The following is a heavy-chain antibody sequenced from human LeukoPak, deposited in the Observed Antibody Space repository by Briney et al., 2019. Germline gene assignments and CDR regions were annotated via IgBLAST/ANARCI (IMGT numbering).Heavy chain of an antibody. CDR3: ARDPGLSYYGSGSYYNFGTFDY. V-gene: IGHV4-4*07. Sequence: SETLSLTCSVSGGSISDYYWSWIRQPAGKGPEWIGRIYTSGSTNYNPSLKSRVTISVDTSKNQFSLKLSSVTAADTAVYYCARDPGLSYYGSGSYYNFGTFDYWGQGTLVTVSS. CDR2: IYTSGST. J-gene: IGHJ4*02. D-gene: IGHD3-10*01. CDR1: GGSISDYY.